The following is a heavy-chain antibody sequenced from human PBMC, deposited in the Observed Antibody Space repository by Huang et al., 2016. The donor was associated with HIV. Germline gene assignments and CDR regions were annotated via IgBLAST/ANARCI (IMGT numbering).Heavy chain of an antibody. CDR1: GVSFSDYA. J-gene: IGHJ4*03. CDR3: AREGQNWLGKPFGALAF. D-gene: IGHD1-1*01. Sequence: QAQLVQSGAAVMKPGSSVRVSCKASGVSFSDYAFRWVRRAPGQGLDWMGGIIPRFGVTNYAPRWQGRVTISADKSSNTVYLELTSLRSGDTAVYYCAREGQNWLGKPFGALAFWGQGTEVIVSS. V-gene: IGHV1-69*10. CDR2: IIPRFGVT.